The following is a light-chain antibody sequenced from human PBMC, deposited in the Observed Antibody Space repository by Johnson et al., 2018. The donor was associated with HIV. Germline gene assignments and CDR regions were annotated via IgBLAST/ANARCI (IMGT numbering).Light chain of an antibody. CDR1: SSNIGNNY. Sequence: QSVLTQPPSVSAAPGQKVTISCSGSSSNIGNNYVSWYQQIPGTAPKLLIYENNKRPSGIPDRFSGSKSGTSATLGITGLQTGDEADYYCGTWDTSLGGYVFGTGTKVTVL. V-gene: IGLV1-51*02. J-gene: IGLJ1*01. CDR2: ENN. CDR3: GTWDTSLGGYV.